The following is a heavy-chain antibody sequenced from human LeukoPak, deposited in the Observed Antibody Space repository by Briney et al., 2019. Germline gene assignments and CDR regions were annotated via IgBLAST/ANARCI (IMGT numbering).Heavy chain of an antibody. D-gene: IGHD1-26*01. V-gene: IGHV1-18*01. CDR1: GYTFNNHG. J-gene: IGHJ4*02. CDR2: ITPYNGYT. Sequence: ASVKVPCKASGYTFNNHGISWMRQAPGQGLEWMGWITPYNGYTNYAQKFQGRVTMTTDTSTSTAYMELRSLRSDEAAVYYCARLSGSYYIFDYWGQGTLVTVSS. CDR3: ARLSGSYYIFDY.